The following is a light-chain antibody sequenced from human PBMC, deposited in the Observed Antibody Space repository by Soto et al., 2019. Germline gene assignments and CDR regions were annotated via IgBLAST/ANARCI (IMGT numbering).Light chain of an antibody. CDR3: ATWDSSVIAGV. CDR2: DND. Sequence: QSVLTQPPSVSAPPGQKVTISCSGSTSNIGSNYVSWYQHLPGTAPKLLIYDNDKRPSGIPDRFSGSKSGTSATLGITGLQTGDEADYYCATWDSSVIAGVFGGGTKLTVL. CDR1: TSNIGSNY. J-gene: IGLJ2*01. V-gene: IGLV1-51*01.